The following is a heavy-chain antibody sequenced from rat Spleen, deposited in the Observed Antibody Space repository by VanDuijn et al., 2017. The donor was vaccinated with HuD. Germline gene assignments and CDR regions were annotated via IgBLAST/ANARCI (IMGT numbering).Heavy chain of an antibody. Sequence: EVQLVESGGGLVQPGRSMKLSCAASGFTFNRYWMYWVRQAPKKGLEWVAYISYDGGSTYYRDPVKGRFTISRDNAKSTLYLQMDSLRSEDTATYYCTTGTAFYWGQGVMVTVSS. CDR2: ISYDGGST. CDR3: TTGTAFY. CDR1: GFTFNRYW. V-gene: IGHV5-20*01. J-gene: IGHJ2*01.